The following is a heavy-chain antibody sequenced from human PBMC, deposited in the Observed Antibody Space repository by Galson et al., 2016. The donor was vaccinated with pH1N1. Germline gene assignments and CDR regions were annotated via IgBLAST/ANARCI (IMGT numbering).Heavy chain of an antibody. CDR3: ARDRGVDYDTSGHYTSSGFGP. J-gene: IGHJ5*02. Sequence: SLRLSCAASGFPFGTYRMVWVRQAPGKGLECVSSISSSGNYIHYADSVKGRFTISRDNAKNSVSLQMNSLRAEDTAVYYCARDRGVDYDTSGHYTSSGFGPGGQGALVTVSS. CDR2: ISSSGNYI. V-gene: IGHV3-21*06. D-gene: IGHD3-22*01. CDR1: GFPFGTYR.